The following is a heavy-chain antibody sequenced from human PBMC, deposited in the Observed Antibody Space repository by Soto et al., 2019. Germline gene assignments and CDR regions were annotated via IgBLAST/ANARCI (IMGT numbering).Heavy chain of an antibody. J-gene: IGHJ4*02. V-gene: IGHV5-51*01. CDR1: GYSFTSYW. CDR2: IYPGDSDT. Sequence: GESLKISCKGSGYSFTSYWIGWVRQMPGKGLEWMGIIYPGDSDTRYSPSFQGQVTISADKSISTAYLQWSSLKASDTAMYYCARAGYCTNGVCYGGWGFDYWGQGTLVTVSS. D-gene: IGHD2-8*01. CDR3: ARAGYCTNGVCYGGWGFDY.